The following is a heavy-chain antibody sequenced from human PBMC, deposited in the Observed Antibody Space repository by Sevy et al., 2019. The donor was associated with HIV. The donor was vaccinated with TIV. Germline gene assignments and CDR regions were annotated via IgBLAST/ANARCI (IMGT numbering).Heavy chain of an antibody. V-gene: IGHV3-15*01. Sequence: GGSLRLSCAASGFTFTYAWMSWVRQAPGKGLEWVGHIKSKADGGTTDYAAPVKGRFTISRDDSKNTLYLQMNSLKTDDPAVYYCTTDPIIVLLVTDGMDVWGQGTTVTVSS. CDR3: TTDPIIVLLVTDGMDV. CDR1: GFTFTYAW. D-gene: IGHD2-8*02. CDR2: IKSKADGGTT. J-gene: IGHJ6*02.